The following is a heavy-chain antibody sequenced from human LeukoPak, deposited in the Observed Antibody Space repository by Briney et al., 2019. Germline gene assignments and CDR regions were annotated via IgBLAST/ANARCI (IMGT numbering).Heavy chain of an antibody. V-gene: IGHV3-33*01. CDR1: GFTFSSYG. J-gene: IGHJ4*02. Sequence: PGGSLRLSCAASGFTFSSYGMHWVRQAPGKGLEWVAVIWYDGSNKYYADSVKGRFTISRDNSKNTLYLQMNSLRAEDTAVYYCARGPGYCSSTSCYPPTGFDYWAREPWSPSPQ. CDR2: IWYDGSNK. CDR3: ARGPGYCSSTSCYPPTGFDY. D-gene: IGHD2-2*01.